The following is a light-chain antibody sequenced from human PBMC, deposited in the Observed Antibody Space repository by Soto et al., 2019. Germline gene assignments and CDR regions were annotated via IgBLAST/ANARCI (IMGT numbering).Light chain of an antibody. CDR3: CSYAGRYTYV. CDR2: DVS. Sequence: QSVLAQPRSVSGSPGQSVTISCTGTSSDVGGYNYVSWYQQHPGKAPKLMIYDVSKRPSGVPDRFSGSKSGNTASLTISGLQDEDEADYYCCSYAGRYTYVFGTGTKVTV. CDR1: SSDVGGYNY. J-gene: IGLJ1*01. V-gene: IGLV2-11*01.